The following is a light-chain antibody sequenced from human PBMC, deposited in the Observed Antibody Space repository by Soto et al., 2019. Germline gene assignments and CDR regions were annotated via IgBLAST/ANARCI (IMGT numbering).Light chain of an antibody. V-gene: IGKV4-1*01. CDR1: QSVLYNSNNKNY. CDR2: WAS. CDR3: QQYYRSPCT. Sequence: DIVMTQSPDSLAVSLGERATINCKSSQSVLYNSNNKNYLAWYQQKAGQPPKLLMYWASTRESGVPDRFSGSGSGTDFTLTISSLQTEDVAVYYCQQYYRSPCTFGQGTKLEIK. J-gene: IGKJ2*02.